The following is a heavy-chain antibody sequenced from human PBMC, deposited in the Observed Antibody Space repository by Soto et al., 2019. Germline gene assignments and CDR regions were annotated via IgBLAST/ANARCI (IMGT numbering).Heavy chain of an antibody. CDR1: EYHFTSSW. Sequence: CQGAEYHFTSSWLVRVRPMQGKGLEWMGIIFPGDSDTRYSPSFQGQVTISADKSISTAYLQWSSLKASDTAMYYCARHGYSGYDWPFDYWGQGTLVTVSS. V-gene: IGHV5-51*01. CDR3: ARHGYSGYDWPFDY. J-gene: IGHJ4*02. CDR2: IFPGDSDT. D-gene: IGHD5-12*01.